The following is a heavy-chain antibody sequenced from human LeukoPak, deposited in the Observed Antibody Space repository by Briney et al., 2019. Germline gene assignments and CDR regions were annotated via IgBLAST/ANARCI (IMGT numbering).Heavy chain of an antibody. D-gene: IGHD6-6*01. J-gene: IGHJ4*02. V-gene: IGHV3-21*01. CDR1: GFTFSSYS. CDR2: ISSSSSYI. CDR3: ARAEQLGILDY. Sequence: GGSPRLSCAASGFTFSSYSMNWVRQAPGKGLEWVSSISSSSSYIYYADSVKGRFAISRDNAKNSLYLQMNSLRAEDTAVYYCARAEQLGILDYWGQGTLVTVSS.